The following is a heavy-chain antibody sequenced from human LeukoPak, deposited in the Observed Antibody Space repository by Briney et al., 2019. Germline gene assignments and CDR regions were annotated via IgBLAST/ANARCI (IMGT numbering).Heavy chain of an antibody. CDR2: INHSGST. Sequence: PGGSLRLSCAASGFTFSNAWMSWVRQPPGKGLEWIGEINHSGSTNYNPSLKSRVTISVDTSKNQFSLKLSSVTAADTAVYYCAFDVPGGFGDWGQGTLVTVSS. CDR3: AFDVPGGFGD. CDR1: GFTFSNAW. D-gene: IGHD3-16*01. V-gene: IGHV4-34*08. J-gene: IGHJ4*02.